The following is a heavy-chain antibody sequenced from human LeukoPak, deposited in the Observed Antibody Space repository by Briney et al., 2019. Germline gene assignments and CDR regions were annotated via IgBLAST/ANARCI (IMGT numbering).Heavy chain of an antibody. CDR1: GFTFSSYS. Sequence: GSLRLSCAASGFTFSSYSMNWVRQPPGKGLEWIGEINHSGSTNYNPSLKSRVTISVDTSKNQFSLKLSSVTAADTAVYFCARGVYCSGGSCYIPFDYWGQGTLVTVSS. CDR2: INHSGST. J-gene: IGHJ4*02. CDR3: ARGVYCSGGSCYIPFDY. V-gene: IGHV4-34*01. D-gene: IGHD2-15*01.